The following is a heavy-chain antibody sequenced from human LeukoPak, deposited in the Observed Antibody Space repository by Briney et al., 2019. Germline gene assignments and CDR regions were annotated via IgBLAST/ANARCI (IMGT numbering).Heavy chain of an antibody. CDR1: GFSFSNYN. J-gene: IGHJ4*02. CDR3: ARSRLSSWYLDY. D-gene: IGHD6-13*01. CDR2: ISGSSSSI. Sequence: GGSLRLFCAASGFSFSNYNINWVRQAPGQGLEWISYISGSSSSIYYADSVKGRFTFLRDNAKNSLYLQMNSLRAEDTAVYYCARSRLSSWYLDYWGQGTLVTVSS. V-gene: IGHV3-48*04.